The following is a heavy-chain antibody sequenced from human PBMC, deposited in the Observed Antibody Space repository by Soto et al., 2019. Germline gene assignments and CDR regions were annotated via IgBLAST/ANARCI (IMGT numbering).Heavy chain of an antibody. J-gene: IGHJ4*02. Sequence: QVQLQESGPGLVKPLGTLSLTCAVSSGSISSSNWWSWVRQPPGKGLEWIGEIYHSGSTNYNPSLKSRVTISVDKSKNQFSLKLSSVTAADTAVYYCAVSVSGSYYNVFFDYWGQGTLVTVSS. D-gene: IGHD3-10*01. CDR1: SGSISSSNW. V-gene: IGHV4-4*02. CDR2: IYHSGST. CDR3: AVSVSGSYYNVFFDY.